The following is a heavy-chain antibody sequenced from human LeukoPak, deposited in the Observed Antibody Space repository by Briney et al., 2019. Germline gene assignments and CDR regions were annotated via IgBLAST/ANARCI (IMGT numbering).Heavy chain of an antibody. CDR3: ARDFSSGSYYGDYYFDY. CDR2: IRYDGSNK. D-gene: IGHD1-26*01. CDR1: GFTFSSYG. J-gene: IGHJ4*02. V-gene: IGHV3-30*02. Sequence: GGSLRLSCAASGFTFSSYGMHWVRQAPGKGLEWVAFIRYDGSNKYYADSVKGRFTISRDNAKTSLYLQMNSLRAEDTAVYYCARDFSSGSYYGDYYFDYWGQGTLVTVSS.